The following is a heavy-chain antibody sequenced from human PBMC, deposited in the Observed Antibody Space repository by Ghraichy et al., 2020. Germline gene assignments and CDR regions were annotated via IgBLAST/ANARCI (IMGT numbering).Heavy chain of an antibody. CDR2: IGSSSSTI. V-gene: IGHV3-48*01. CDR3: VKIAAVDKIDY. CDR1: GFTFSTYS. Sequence: GGSLRLSCAASGFTFSTYSMNWVRQAPGKGLEWVSYIGSSSSTIYYADSVKGRFTISRDNAKNSLYLQMNSLRAEDTAVYYCVKIAAVDKIDYWGQGTLVTVSS. D-gene: IGHD6-13*01. J-gene: IGHJ4*02.